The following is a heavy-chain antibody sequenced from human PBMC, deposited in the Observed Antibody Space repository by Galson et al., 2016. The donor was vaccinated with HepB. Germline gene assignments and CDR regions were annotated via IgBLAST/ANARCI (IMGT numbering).Heavy chain of an antibody. J-gene: IGHJ3*01. Sequence: SLRLSCAASGFSFSTYTMGWVRQAPGKGLEWVSTFDFHTGWTLYADSVKGLFTISRETSKNTLYLQMNSLRVEDTAIYYCSKAYSGGSPYRAFDFRGQGTVVTVSP. CDR1: GFSFSTYT. CDR3: SKAYSGGSPYRAFDF. D-gene: IGHD2-15*01. CDR2: FDFHTGWT. V-gene: IGHV3-23*01.